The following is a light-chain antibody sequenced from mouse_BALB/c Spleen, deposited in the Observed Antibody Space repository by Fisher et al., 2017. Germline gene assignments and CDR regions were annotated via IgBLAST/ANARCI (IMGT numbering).Light chain of an antibody. Sequence: IVLTQSPAIMSASPGEKVTMTCSASSSVSYMHWYQQKSGTSPKLLIYSTSNLASGVPVRFSGSGSGTSYSLTISRMEAEDAATYYCQQWSSYPLTFGAGTKLELK. CDR3: QQWSSYPLT. CDR2: STS. J-gene: IGKJ5*01. CDR1: SSVSY. V-gene: IGKV4-57*01.